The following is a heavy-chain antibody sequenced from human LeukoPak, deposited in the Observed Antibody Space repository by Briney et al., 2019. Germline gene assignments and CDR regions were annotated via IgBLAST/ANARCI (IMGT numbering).Heavy chain of an antibody. Sequence: GGSLRLSCAASGFTFSSYAMSWVRQAPGKGLEWVSAISGSGGSTYYADSVKGRFTISRDNSKNTLYLQMNSLRAEDTAVYYCATNPTYYDFWSGYWTRYGDTHFDYWGQGTLVTVSS. CDR3: ATNPTYYDFWSGYWTRYGDTHFDY. V-gene: IGHV3-23*01. J-gene: IGHJ4*02. CDR2: ISGSGGST. D-gene: IGHD3-3*01. CDR1: GFTFSSYA.